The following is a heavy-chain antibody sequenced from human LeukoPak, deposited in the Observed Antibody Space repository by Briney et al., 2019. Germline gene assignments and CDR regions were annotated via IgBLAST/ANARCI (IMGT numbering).Heavy chain of an antibody. V-gene: IGHV1-18*01. CDR2: ISIYNGNT. D-gene: IGHD1-26*01. J-gene: IGHJ4*02. CDR3: ARGVGANSRPDY. CDR1: GYTFTSYG. Sequence: ASVKVSCKASGYTFTSYGISWVRQAPGQGLEWMGWISIYNGNTKYAQKFQGRVTMNTDTSTSTAYMELRSLKSDDTAVYYCARGVGANSRPDYWGQGTLVTVSS.